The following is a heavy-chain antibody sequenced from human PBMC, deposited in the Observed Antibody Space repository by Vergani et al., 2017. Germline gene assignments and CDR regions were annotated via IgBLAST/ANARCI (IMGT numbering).Heavy chain of an antibody. J-gene: IGHJ3*02. CDR2: ISGSRDSI. Sequence: EVQLLESGGGLVQPGGSLRLSCEASGFTFSAHAMSWVRQAPGKGLEWVSTISGSRDSIYYADSVKGRFTISRDNSKNTLFLHMNSLRPEDTAVYYCAKVGRSEVAGTFGAFDIWGQGTMVTVSS. V-gene: IGHV3-23*01. CDR1: GFTFSAHA. CDR3: AKVGRSEVAGTFGAFDI. D-gene: IGHD6-19*01.